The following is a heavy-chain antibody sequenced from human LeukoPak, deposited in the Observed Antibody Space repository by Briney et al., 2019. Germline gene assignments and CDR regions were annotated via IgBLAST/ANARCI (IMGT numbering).Heavy chain of an antibody. CDR2: ISAYNGNT. CDR3: ARSFRYYYGSGSYGSGNWFDP. V-gene: IGHV1-18*01. J-gene: IGHJ5*02. CDR1: GYTFTSNS. Sequence: ASVKVSCKASGYTFTSNSINWVRQAPGQGLEWMGWISAYNGNTNYAQKLQGRVTMTTDTSTSTAYMELRSLRSDDTAVYYCARSFRYYYGSGSYGSGNWFDPWGQGTLVTVSS. D-gene: IGHD3-10*01.